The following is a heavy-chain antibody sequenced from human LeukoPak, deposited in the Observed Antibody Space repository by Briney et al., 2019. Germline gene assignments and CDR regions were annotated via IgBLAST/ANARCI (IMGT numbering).Heavy chain of an antibody. CDR2: INHSGST. Sequence: SETLSLTCAVYGGSFSGYYWSWIRQPPGKGLEWIGEINHSGSTNYNPSLKSRVTISVDTSKNQFSLKLSSVTAADTAVYYCARRAAAGTRLSCWFDPWGQGTLVTVSS. D-gene: IGHD6-13*01. CDR3: ARRAAAGTRLSCWFDP. V-gene: IGHV4-34*01. J-gene: IGHJ5*02. CDR1: GGSFSGYY.